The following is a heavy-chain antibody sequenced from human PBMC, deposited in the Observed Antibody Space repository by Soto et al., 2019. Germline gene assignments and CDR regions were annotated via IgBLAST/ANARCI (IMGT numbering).Heavy chain of an antibody. V-gene: IGHV4-34*01. CDR3: ARGRYYYGSGSLGPFDY. CDR1: GGSFSGYY. D-gene: IGHD3-10*01. J-gene: IGHJ4*02. Sequence: SETLSLTCAVYGGSFSGYYWSWIRQPPGKGLEWIGEINHSGSTNYNPSLKSRVTISVDTSKNQFSLKLSSVTAADTAVYYCARGRYYYGSGSLGPFDYWGQGTLVTVSS. CDR2: INHSGST.